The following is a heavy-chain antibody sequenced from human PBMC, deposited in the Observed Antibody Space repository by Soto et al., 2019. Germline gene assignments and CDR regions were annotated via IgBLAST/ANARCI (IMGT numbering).Heavy chain of an antibody. CDR1: GYTFTIYD. V-gene: IGHV1-8*01. Sequence: ASVKVSCKASGYTFTIYDINCVRQAPLQWLEWLGWMDPNSGSTGYAQNFQGRVTMTRNISINTAHMELSSLRSEDTAVYYCARERKFDFWRKGLDVWGQGTTVTVSS. J-gene: IGHJ6*02. CDR2: MDPNSGST. D-gene: IGHD3-3*01. CDR3: ARERKFDFWRKGLDV.